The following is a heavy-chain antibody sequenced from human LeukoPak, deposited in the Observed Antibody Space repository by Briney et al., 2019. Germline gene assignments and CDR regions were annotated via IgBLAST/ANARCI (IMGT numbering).Heavy chain of an antibody. J-gene: IGHJ4*02. CDR1: GGTFSSYA. V-gene: IGHV1-69*05. D-gene: IGHD1-26*01. CDR2: IIPIFGTA. Sequence: SVKVSCKASGGTFSSYAISWVRQAPGQGLEWMGGIIPIFGTANYAQKFQGRVTITTDESTSTAYMELSSLRSEDTAVYYCASVVYSGSYFDYWGQGTLVTVSS. CDR3: ASVVYSGSYFDY.